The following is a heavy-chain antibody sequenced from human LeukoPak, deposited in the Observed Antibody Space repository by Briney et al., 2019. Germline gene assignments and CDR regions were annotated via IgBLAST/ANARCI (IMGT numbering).Heavy chain of an antibody. V-gene: IGHV1-46*01. CDR3: ARESDVGKDFDC. CDR1: GYTFTYHY. Sequence: ASVKVSCKASGYTFTYHYIHLVRQAPGQGLEWMGIINLSNGDTNYAQRFQGRVTMTRDTSTSTVHMELSSLDSEDTAVYYCARESDVGKDFDCWGQGTLVTVSS. J-gene: IGHJ4*02. CDR2: INLSNGDT. D-gene: IGHD1-1*01.